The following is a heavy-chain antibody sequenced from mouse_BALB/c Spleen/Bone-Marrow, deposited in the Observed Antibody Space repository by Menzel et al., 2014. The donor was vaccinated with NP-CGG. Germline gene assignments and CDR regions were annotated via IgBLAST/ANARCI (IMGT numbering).Heavy chain of an antibody. CDR3: ASYDGYYYWYFDV. CDR1: GFDFXRYW. J-gene: IGHJ1*01. V-gene: IGHV4-1*02. Sequence: VQLQQSGGGLVQPGGSLKLSCAASGFDFXRYWMSWVRQAPGKGLEWIGEINPDSSTINYTPSLKDKFIISRDNAKNTLYLQMSKVRSEDTALYYCASYDGYYYWYFDVWGAGTTVTVSS. D-gene: IGHD2-3*01. CDR2: INPDSSTI.